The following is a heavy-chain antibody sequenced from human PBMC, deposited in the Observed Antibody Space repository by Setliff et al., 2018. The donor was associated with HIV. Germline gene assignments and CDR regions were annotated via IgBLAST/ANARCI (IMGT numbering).Heavy chain of an antibody. CDR2: ISGFNGNT. Sequence: GASVKVSCKASAYSFSKYGISWVRQAPGQGLAWMGWISGFNGNTNYAQKLQGRVTMTTDTSSSTAYMEMRGLTYDDTAVYYCARASGGNSVENGFDIWGQGTMVTVSS. V-gene: IGHV1-18*01. J-gene: IGHJ3*02. CDR1: AYSFSKYG. CDR3: ARASGGNSVENGFDI. D-gene: IGHD1-26*01.